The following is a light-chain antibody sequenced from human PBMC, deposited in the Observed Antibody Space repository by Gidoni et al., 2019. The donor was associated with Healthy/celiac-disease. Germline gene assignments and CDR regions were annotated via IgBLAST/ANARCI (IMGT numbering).Light chain of an antibody. Sequence: EIVLTQSPGPLSLSPGESATPSCRASQSVSSSYLAWYQQKPGQAPRLLIYGASSRATGIPDRFSGRWSGTDFTLTISRLEPEDFAVYYCQQYGSSQGTFGPXTKVEIK. CDR1: QSVSSSY. V-gene: IGKV3-20*01. J-gene: IGKJ1*01. CDR3: QQYGSSQGT. CDR2: GAS.